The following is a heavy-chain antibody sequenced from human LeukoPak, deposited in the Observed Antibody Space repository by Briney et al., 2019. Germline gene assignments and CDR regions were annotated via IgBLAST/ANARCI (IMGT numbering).Heavy chain of an antibody. CDR1: GFTFSSYA. Sequence: GGSLRLSCAASGFTFSSYAMSWVRQAPGKGLEWVSAISGSGGSTYYADSVKGRFTISRDNSKNTLYLQMNSLRAEDTAVYYCAKESPHKLRFLEWSFDYWGQGTLVTVSS. CDR2: ISGSGGST. D-gene: IGHD3-3*01. J-gene: IGHJ4*02. CDR3: AKESPHKLRFLEWSFDY. V-gene: IGHV3-23*01.